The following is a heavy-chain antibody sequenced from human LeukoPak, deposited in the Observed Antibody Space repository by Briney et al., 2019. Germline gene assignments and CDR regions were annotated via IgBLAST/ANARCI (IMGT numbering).Heavy chain of an antibody. D-gene: IGHD3-10*01. CDR1: GYTFTSYG. J-gene: IGHJ5*02. V-gene: IGHV1-18*01. CDR3: ARDKDRITMVRGVMKNWFDP. CDR2: ISAYNGNT. Sequence: ASVKVSCKASGYTFTSYGISWVRQAPGQGLEWMGWISAYNGNTNYAQKLQGRVTMTTDTSTSTAYMELRSLRSDDTAVYYCARDKDRITMVRGVMKNWFDPWGQGTLVTVSS.